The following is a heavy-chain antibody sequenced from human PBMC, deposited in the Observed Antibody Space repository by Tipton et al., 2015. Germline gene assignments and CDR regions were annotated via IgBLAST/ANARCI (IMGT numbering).Heavy chain of an antibody. CDR3: ARDLEHGMDV. CDR2: ISYSGST. V-gene: IGHV4-59*01. CDR1: SDSISKYY. D-gene: IGHD5-24*01. Sequence: TLSLTCSVSSDSISKYYWSWIRQPPGKGLEWIGYISYSGSTHYNPSLKSRVAISVDTSKNQFSLTLKSVTAADTAVYYCARDLEHGMDVWGQGTTVTVSS. J-gene: IGHJ6*02.